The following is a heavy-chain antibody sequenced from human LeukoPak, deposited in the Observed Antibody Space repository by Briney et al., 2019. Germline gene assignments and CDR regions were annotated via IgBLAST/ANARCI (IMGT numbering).Heavy chain of an antibody. CDR2: FDPEDGET. CDR3: ATQAYCGGDCYAPYYFDY. CDR1: GYTLTELS. V-gene: IGHV1-24*01. J-gene: IGHJ4*02. D-gene: IGHD2-21*02. Sequence: ASVKVSCKVSGYTLTELSMHWVRQAPGKGLEWMGGFDPEDGETIYAQKLQGRVTMTEDTSTDTAYMELSSLRSEDTAVYYCATQAYCGGDCYAPYYFDYWGQGTLVTVSS.